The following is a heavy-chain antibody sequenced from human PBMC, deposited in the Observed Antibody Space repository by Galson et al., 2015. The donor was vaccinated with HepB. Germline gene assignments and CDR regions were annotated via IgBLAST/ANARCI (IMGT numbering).Heavy chain of an antibody. D-gene: IGHD6-13*01. V-gene: IGHV1-18*04. Sequence: SVKVSCKASGYTFTSYGISWVRQAPGQGLEWMGWISAYNGNTNYAQKLQGRVTMTTDTSTSTAYMELRSLRSDDTAVYYCARDGIAAAATPYYYYGMDVWGQGTTVTVSS. J-gene: IGHJ6*02. CDR3: ARDGIAAAATPYYYYGMDV. CDR2: ISAYNGNT. CDR1: GYTFTSYG.